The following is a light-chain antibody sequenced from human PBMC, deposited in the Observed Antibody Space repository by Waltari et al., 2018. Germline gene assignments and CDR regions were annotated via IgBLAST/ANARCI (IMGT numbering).Light chain of an antibody. Sequence: DIVMTQSPLSLPVTLGQPASIPCRSSQSVVVSDGNTYLNWFQQRPGQSPRRLIYKVSNRDSGVPDRVSGSGSGTDFTLKISRVEAEDVGLYYCMQGSHWPYSFGQGTKLEIK. CDR2: KVS. V-gene: IGKV2-30*01. CDR3: MQGSHWPYS. CDR1: QSVVVSDGNTY. J-gene: IGKJ2*03.